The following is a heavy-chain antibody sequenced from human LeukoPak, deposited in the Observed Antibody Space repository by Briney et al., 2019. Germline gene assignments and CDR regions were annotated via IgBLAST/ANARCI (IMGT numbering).Heavy chain of an antibody. CDR3: ARVSYYASGPFSYFDY. CDR1: GFTFSGYA. D-gene: IGHD3-10*01. Sequence: PGGSLRLSCAASGFTFSGYAMHWVREAPGKGLGWVAVISYDGSNEYYADSVKGRFTISRDNSKNTLYLQMNSLSVEDTAVYYCARVSYYASGPFSYFDYWGQGTLVTVSS. CDR2: ISYDGSNE. J-gene: IGHJ4*02. V-gene: IGHV3-30-3*01.